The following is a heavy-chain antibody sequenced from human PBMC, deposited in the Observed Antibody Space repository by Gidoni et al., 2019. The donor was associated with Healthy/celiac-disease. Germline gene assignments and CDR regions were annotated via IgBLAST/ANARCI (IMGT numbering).Heavy chain of an antibody. CDR1: GFSLSTSGVG. V-gene: IGHV2-5*02. CDR2: IYWDDDK. CDR3: ARSGYNWYYFDY. D-gene: IGHD5-12*01. Sequence: QITLKESGPTLVKPTQTLTLTCPFSGFSLSTSGVGVGWIRQPPGKALEWLALIYWDDDKRYSPSLKSRLTITKDTSKNQVVLTMTNMDPVDTATYYCARSGYNWYYFDYWGQGTLVTVSS. J-gene: IGHJ4*02.